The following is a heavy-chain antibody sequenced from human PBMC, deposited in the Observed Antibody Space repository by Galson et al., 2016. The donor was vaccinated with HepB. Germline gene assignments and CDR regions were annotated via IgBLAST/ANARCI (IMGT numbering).Heavy chain of an antibody. V-gene: IGHV3-11*01. Sequence: SLRLSCAASGFTFADHYMTWIRQAPGKGLEWLSYISSRGTSIYFPDSVKGRFTISRDNAKNSLYLQMNSLRAEDTAVYYCAKDHSPYGDTIYNYYGMDVWGQGTTVTVSS. CDR1: GFTFADHY. CDR3: AKDHSPYGDTIYNYYGMDV. CDR2: ISSRGTSI. J-gene: IGHJ6*02. D-gene: IGHD4-17*01.